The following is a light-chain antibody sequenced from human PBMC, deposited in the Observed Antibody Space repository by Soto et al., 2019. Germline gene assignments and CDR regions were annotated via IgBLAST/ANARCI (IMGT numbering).Light chain of an antibody. CDR3: QQYGNSPFT. Sequence: EIVMTQSPATLSVSPGERATLSCRASQSVNSNLAWYQQRPGQAPRLLIYDASNRATGIPARFSGSGSGTDFTLTINRLEPEDFVVYYCQQYGNSPFTFGQGTRLEIK. CDR2: DAS. CDR1: QSVNSN. J-gene: IGKJ5*01. V-gene: IGKV3D-15*02.